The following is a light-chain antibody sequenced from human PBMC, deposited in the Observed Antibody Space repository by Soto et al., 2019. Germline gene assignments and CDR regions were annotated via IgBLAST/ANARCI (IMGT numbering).Light chain of an antibody. V-gene: IGKV3-11*01. CDR2: ATS. CDR3: QQRYSWPVT. J-gene: IGKJ5*01. Sequence: EIVLTQSPATLSLSPGERATLSCRASQSITNYVGWYQQKPGQAPRLLIYATSNRATGIPARFSGSGSGTDFTLTISSLEPEDFSVYYCQQRYSWPVTFGQGTRLEIK. CDR1: QSITNY.